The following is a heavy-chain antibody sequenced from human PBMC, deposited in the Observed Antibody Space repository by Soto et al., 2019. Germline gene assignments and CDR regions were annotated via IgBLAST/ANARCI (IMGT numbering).Heavy chain of an antibody. CDR2: ISAYNGNT. V-gene: IGHV1-18*01. D-gene: IGHD3-16*01. CDR1: GYTFTSYG. J-gene: IGHJ6*02. CDR3: ARVGITLAPYYYGMDV. Sequence: ASVKVSCKASGYTFTSYGISWVRQAPGQGLEWMGWISAYNGNTNYAQKLQGRVTMTTDTSTSTAYMELRSLRSDDTAVYYCARVGITLAPYYYGMDVWGQGTTVTVSS.